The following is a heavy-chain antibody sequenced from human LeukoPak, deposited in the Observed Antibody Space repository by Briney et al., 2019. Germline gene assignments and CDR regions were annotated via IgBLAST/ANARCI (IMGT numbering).Heavy chain of an antibody. CDR2: IIGSGGST. J-gene: IGHJ4*02. D-gene: IGHD5-18*01. CDR1: GFTFSSYA. CDR3: AKDDRIQTRRYSYNY. V-gene: IGHV3-23*01. Sequence: GSLRLSCAASGFTFSSYAMSWVRQAPGKGLEWVSSIIGSGGSTYYADSVKGRFTISRDNSKNTLYLQMNSLRAEDTAVYYCAKDDRIQTRRYSYNYWGQGTLVTVSS.